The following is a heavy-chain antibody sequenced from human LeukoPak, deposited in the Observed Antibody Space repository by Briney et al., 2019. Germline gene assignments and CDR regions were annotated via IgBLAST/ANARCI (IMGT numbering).Heavy chain of an antibody. J-gene: IGHJ4*02. Sequence: ASVNVSCKASGRTFRSYAISWARQAPGQGLEWMGRILPILGIANYARKFQGRVTITADKSTRTAYMELSSLRSEDTAVYYCARGVCTNGVCPYYFDYWGQGTPVTVSS. CDR1: GRTFRSYA. CDR3: ARGVCTNGVCPYYFDY. V-gene: IGHV1-69*04. D-gene: IGHD2-8*01. CDR2: ILPILGIA.